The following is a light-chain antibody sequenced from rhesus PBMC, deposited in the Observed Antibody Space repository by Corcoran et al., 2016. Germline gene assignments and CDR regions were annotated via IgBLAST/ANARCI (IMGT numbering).Light chain of an antibody. J-gene: IGLJ1*01. CDR2: GVS. V-gene: IGLV2S7*01. Sequence: QSAPTQPPSVSGSPGQSVTISCTGTSSDIGGYNYVSWYQQHPGKAPKLMIYGVSNRPSGVPDRFSGSKSGNTASLTISGLQAEDETAYYCCSYTTSSTYIFGAGTRLTVL. CDR3: CSYTTSSTYI. CDR1: SSDIGGYNY.